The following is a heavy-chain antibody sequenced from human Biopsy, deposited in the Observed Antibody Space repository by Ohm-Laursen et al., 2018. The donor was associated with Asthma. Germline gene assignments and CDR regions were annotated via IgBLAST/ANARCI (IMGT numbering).Heavy chain of an antibody. CDR1: GYTFISYA. CDR3: ARAGALIVGATMGY. CDR2: INAGNGNT. D-gene: IGHD1-26*01. V-gene: IGHV1-3*01. Sequence: SVKVSCKTSGYTFISYAIHWVRQAPGQRLEWMGWINAGNGNTKYSQKFQGRVTMTRDTSTSTVYMELSSLRSEDTAVYYCARAGALIVGATMGYWGQGTLVTVSS. J-gene: IGHJ4*02.